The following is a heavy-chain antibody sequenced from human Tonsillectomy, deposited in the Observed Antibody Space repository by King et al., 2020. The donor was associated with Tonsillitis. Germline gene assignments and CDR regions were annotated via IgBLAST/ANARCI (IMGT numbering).Heavy chain of an antibody. CDR1: GFTFSTDW. CDR2: INSDGGSK. Sequence: VQLVESGGGLVQPGGSLRLSCAASGFTFSTDWMHWVRQAPGKGLVWVSRINSDGGSKRYADSVKGRFTISRDNAKNTLYLQMNRLRAEDSAVYYCARSTSYYVSGYYNYGFDVWGQGTTVTVSS. V-gene: IGHV3-74*01. CDR3: ARSTSYYVSGYYNYGFDV. D-gene: IGHD3-10*01. J-gene: IGHJ6*02.